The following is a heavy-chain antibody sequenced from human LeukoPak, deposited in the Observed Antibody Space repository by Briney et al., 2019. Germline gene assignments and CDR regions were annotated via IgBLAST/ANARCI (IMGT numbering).Heavy chain of an antibody. V-gene: IGHV1-69*05. D-gene: IGHD6-13*01. CDR3: ARDPSRSSSHFDY. CDR1: GGTFSSYA. CDR2: IIPIFGTA. Sequence: ASVKVSCKASGGTFSSYAISWVRQAPGQGLEWMGGIIPIFGTANYAQKFQGRVTITTDESTSTAYMEPSSLRSEDTAVYYCARDPSRSSSHFDYWGQGTLVTVSS. J-gene: IGHJ4*02.